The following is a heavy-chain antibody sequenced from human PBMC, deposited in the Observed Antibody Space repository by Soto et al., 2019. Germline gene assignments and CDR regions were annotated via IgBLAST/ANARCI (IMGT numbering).Heavy chain of an antibody. CDR2: ISPYSGKT. CDR3: ARGGGNYYESSGPQSTFEY. J-gene: IGHJ4*02. V-gene: IGHV1-18*01. D-gene: IGHD3-22*01. CDR1: GYTFTNND. Sequence: ASVKVSCKTSGYTFTNNDVCWVRQTPGQGLEWMGWISPYSGKTNYAQKFKGRVTMTTDTSTSTVYMELTSSVTAADTAVYYCARGGGNYYESSGPQSTFEYWGQGTPVTVS.